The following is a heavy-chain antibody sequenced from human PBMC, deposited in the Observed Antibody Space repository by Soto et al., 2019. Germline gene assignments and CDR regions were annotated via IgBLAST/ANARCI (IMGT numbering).Heavy chain of an antibody. J-gene: IGHJ6*02. Sequence: HGESLKISCKGSGYSFTSYWISWVRQMPGKGLEWMGRIDPSDSYTNYSPSFQGHVTISADKSISTAYLQWSSLKASDTAMYYCARHGGFHPGYYYYGMDVWGQGTTVTVSS. D-gene: IGHD3-16*01. CDR1: GYSFTSYW. V-gene: IGHV5-10-1*01. CDR2: IDPSDSYT. CDR3: ARHGGFHPGYYYYGMDV.